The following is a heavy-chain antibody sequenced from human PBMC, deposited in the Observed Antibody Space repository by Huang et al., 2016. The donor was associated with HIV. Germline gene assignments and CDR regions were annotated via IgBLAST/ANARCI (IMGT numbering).Heavy chain of an antibody. CDR1: GGTFSNFA. V-gene: IGHV1-69*01. CDR2: IIPIVGTA. J-gene: IGHJ4*02. Sequence: QVQLVQSGAEVKKPGSSVKVSCKASGGTFSNFAIGGVRQAPGKGLEGMGRIIPIVGTANYAQKFQGRGTITADEATTTAYMELSSLRSEDTAVYYCASIDYYDTSGPQRGYFDNWGQGALVTVSS. D-gene: IGHD3-22*01. CDR3: ASIDYYDTSGPQRGYFDN.